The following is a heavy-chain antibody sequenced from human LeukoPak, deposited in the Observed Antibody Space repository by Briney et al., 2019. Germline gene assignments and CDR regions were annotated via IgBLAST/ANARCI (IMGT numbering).Heavy chain of an antibody. V-gene: IGHV3-30*18. Sequence: GGSLRLSCAASGFTFSSYGMHWVRQAPGKGLEWVAVISYDGSNKYYADSVKGRFTISRDNSKNTLYLQMNSLRAEDTAVYYCAKIYYDSSGYQYFDYWGQGTLVTVSS. J-gene: IGHJ4*02. CDR1: GFTFSSYG. CDR2: ISYDGSNK. CDR3: AKIYYDSSGYQYFDY. D-gene: IGHD3-22*01.